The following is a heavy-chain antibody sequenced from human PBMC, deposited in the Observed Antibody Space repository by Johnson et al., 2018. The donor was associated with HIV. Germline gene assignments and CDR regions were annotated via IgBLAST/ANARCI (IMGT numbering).Heavy chain of an antibody. CDR2: ISSNGGST. D-gene: IGHD1-26*01. V-gene: IGHV3-64*01. CDR3: ASSESFGAFDI. Sequence: EVQLMESGGGLVQPGGSLRLSCAASGFTFSTYSMHWVRQAPGKGLEYVSAISSNGGSTYYANSVKGRFTISRDNSKNTLYLQMNSLRAEDTAVYYCASSESFGAFDIWGRGTMVTVSS. J-gene: IGHJ3*02. CDR1: GFTFSTYS.